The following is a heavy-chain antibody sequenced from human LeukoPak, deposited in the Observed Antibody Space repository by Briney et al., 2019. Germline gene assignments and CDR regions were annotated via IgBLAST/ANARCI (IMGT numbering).Heavy chain of an antibody. CDR1: GGSISSGGYS. CDR2: IYHSGST. J-gene: IGHJ5*02. D-gene: IGHD6-6*01. CDR3: ARESIAGFDP. Sequence: SETLSLTCAVSGGSISSGGYSWSWIRQPPGKGLEWIGYIYHSGSTYYNLSLKSRVTISVDRSKNQFSLKLSSVTAADTAVYYCARESIAGFDPWGQGTLVTVSS. V-gene: IGHV4-30-2*01.